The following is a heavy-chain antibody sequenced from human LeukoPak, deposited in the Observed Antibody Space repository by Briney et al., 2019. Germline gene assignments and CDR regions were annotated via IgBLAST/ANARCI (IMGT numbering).Heavy chain of an antibody. CDR2: INWNAGST. V-gene: IGHV3-20*04. CDR1: GFTFNDYG. CDR3: AREHWSKYNDFWSGYVTD. J-gene: IGHJ4*02. D-gene: IGHD3-3*01. Sequence: PGGSLRLSCAASGFTFNDYGMSWVRQAPGRGLEWVSGINWNAGSTGYAASVKGRFTVSRDNAYNSFYLHMNSLRAEDTAVYYCAREHWSKYNDFWSGYVTDWGQGALVTVSS.